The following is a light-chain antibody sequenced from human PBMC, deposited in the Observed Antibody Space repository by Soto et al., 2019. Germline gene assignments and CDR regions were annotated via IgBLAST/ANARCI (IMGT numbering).Light chain of an antibody. J-gene: IGLJ1*01. Sequence: QLVLTQPASVSGSRGQSITISCTGTSSDIGAHDYVSWYQQRPGNAPKLIIYEVSYRPSGISGRFSGSKSGATASLTISGLQADDEADYYCGSYTTSGTQVFGTGTKLTVL. CDR3: GSYTTSGTQV. CDR1: SSDIGAHDY. V-gene: IGLV2-14*01. CDR2: EVS.